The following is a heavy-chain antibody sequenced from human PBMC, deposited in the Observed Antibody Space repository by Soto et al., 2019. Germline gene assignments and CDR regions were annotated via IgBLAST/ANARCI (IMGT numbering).Heavy chain of an antibody. J-gene: IGHJ6*02. D-gene: IGHD3-10*01. CDR3: ARSAVWFGEGGMDV. CDR1: GGSVSSGSYY. CDR2: IYYSGST. Sequence: TLSLTCTVSGGSVSSGSYYWSWIRQPPGKGLEWIGYIYYSGSTNYNPSLKSRVTISVDTSKNQFSLKLSSVTAADTAVYYCARSAVWFGEGGMDVWGQGTTVTVSS. V-gene: IGHV4-61*01.